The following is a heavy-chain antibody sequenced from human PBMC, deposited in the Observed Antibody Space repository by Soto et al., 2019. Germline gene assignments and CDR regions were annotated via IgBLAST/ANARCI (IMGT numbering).Heavy chain of an antibody. CDR2: ISAYNGNT. CDR1: GYTFTSYG. Sequence: QVQLVQSGAEVKKPGASVKVSCKASGYTFTSYGISWVRQAPGQGLEWMGWISAYNGNTNYAQKLQGRVTMTTDTSKSTAYMELRSLRSDDTAVYYCARDSSTIFGVFHYYYMDVWGKGTTVTVSS. J-gene: IGHJ6*03. D-gene: IGHD3-3*01. CDR3: ARDSSTIFGVFHYYYMDV. V-gene: IGHV1-18*01.